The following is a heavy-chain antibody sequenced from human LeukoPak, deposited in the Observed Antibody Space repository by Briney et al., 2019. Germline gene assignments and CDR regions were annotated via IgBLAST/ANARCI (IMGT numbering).Heavy chain of an antibody. CDR2: IYSSGRT. Sequence: GGSLRLSCVASGFTVSSDCITWVRQAPGKGLEWVSLIYSSGRTYYSDSVKGRFTISRDNSKNMLYLQMNSLRAEDTAVYYCARDYDSSGYYHAFDYWGQGTLVTVSS. D-gene: IGHD3-22*01. J-gene: IGHJ4*02. CDR1: GFTVSSDC. V-gene: IGHV3-66*03. CDR3: ARDYDSSGYYHAFDY.